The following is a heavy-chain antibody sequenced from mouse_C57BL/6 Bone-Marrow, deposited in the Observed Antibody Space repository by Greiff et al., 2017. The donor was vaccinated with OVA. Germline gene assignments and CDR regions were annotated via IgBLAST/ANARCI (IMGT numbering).Heavy chain of an antibody. CDR2: IRNKANGYTT. Sequence: EVKLMESGGGLVQPGGSLSLSCAASGFTFTDYYMSWVRQPPGQALEWLGFIRNKANGYTTEYSASVKGRFTISRDNSQSILYLQMNALRAEDSATYYCARWSTVVDWGQGTLVTVSA. D-gene: IGHD1-1*01. J-gene: IGHJ3*01. CDR1: GFTFTDYY. CDR3: ARWSTVVD. V-gene: IGHV7-3*01.